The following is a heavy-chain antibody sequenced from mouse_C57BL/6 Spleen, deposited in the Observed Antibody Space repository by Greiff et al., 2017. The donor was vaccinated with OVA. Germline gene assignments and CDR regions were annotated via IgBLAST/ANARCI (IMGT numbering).Heavy chain of an antibody. CDR1: GYTFTSYW. V-gene: IGHV1-69*01. J-gene: IGHJ4*01. CDR3: ARKIYYDNYGGENYAMDY. Sequence: QVHVKQPGAELVMPGASVKLSCKASGYTFTSYWMHWVKQRPGQGLEWIGEIDPSDSYTNYNQKFKGKSTLTVDKSSSTAYMQLSSLTSEDSAVYYCARKIYYDNYGGENYAMDYWGQGTSVTVSS. CDR2: IDPSDSYT. D-gene: IGHD2-1*01.